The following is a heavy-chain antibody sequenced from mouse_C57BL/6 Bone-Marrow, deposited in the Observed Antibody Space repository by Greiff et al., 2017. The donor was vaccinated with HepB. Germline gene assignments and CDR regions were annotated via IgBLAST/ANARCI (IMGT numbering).Heavy chain of an antibody. CDR1: GYTFTSYW. D-gene: IGHD2-4*01. CDR3: ARDYDYENAMDY. CDR2: IHPNSGST. J-gene: IGHJ4*01. Sequence: VQLQQPGAELVKPGASVKLSCKASGYTFTSYWMHWVKQRPGQGLEWIGMIHPNSGSTNYNEKFKSKATLTVDKSPSTAYMQLSSLTSEDSAVYYCARDYDYENAMDYWGQGTSVTVSS. V-gene: IGHV1-64*01.